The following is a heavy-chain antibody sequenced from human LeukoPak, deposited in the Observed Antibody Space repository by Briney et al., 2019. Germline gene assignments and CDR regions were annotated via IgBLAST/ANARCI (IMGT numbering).Heavy chain of an antibody. J-gene: IGHJ4*02. CDR3: ARGKGVAVNPLDY. CDR1: GGSISTYY. Sequence: PSETLSLTCTVSGGSISTYYWSWIRQPPGKGLEWIGYIYYSGGANYNPSLKSRVTMSVDTSKSQLSLNLISVTAADTAVYFCARGKGVAVNPLDYWGQGTQVTVSS. CDR2: IYYSGGA. D-gene: IGHD4-11*01. V-gene: IGHV4-59*01.